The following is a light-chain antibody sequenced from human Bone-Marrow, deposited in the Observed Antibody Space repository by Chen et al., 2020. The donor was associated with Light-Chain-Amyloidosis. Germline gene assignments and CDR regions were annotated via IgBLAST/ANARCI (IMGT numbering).Light chain of an antibody. J-gene: IGLJ2*01. CDR1: DLPTKY. CDR2: RDT. CDR3: QSADSSGTYEGI. Sequence: SYELTQPPSVSVSPGQTARITCSGDDLPTKYAYWYQQKPGQAPVLVIHRDTERPSGISERFSGSSSGTTAKLTISGVQAEDESDDHCQSADSSGTYEGIFGGVTTLTVL. V-gene: IGLV3-25*03.